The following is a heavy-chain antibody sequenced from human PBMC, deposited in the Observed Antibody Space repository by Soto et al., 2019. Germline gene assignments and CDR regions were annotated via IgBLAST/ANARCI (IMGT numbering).Heavy chain of an antibody. CDR3: ARADCSRGSCADYYYGMDV. CDR1: GGTFSSYA. Sequence: QVQLVQSGAEVKKPGSSVKVSCKASGGTFSSYAISWVRQAPGQGLEWMGGIIPIFGTANYAQKFQGRVTITADESTSTAYMELSSLRSDDTAVYSCARADCSRGSCADYYYGMDVWGQGTTVTVSS. CDR2: IIPIFGTA. D-gene: IGHD2-15*01. V-gene: IGHV1-69*01. J-gene: IGHJ6*02.